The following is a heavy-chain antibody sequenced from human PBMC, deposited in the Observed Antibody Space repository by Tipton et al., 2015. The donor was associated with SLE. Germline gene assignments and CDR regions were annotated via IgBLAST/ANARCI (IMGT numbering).Heavy chain of an antibody. CDR1: GGSISSYY. Sequence: TLSLTCTVSGGSISSYYWSWIRQPPGKGLEWIGYIYYSGSTNYNPSLKSRVTISVDTSKNQFSLKLSSVTAADTAVYYCARREVTTQGQFFDYWGQGTLVTVSS. CDR2: IYYSGST. V-gene: IGHV4-59*08. D-gene: IGHD4-17*01. CDR3: ARREVTTQGQFFDY. J-gene: IGHJ4*02.